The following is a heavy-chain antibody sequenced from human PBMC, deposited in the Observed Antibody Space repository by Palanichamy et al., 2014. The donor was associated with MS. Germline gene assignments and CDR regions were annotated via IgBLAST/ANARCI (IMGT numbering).Heavy chain of an antibody. CDR2: MNPYSGNT. D-gene: IGHD1/OR15-1a*01. Sequence: AGGEGLEWMGWMNPYSGNTAYAQKFQGRVTMTSNTSMSTAYLELSSLRSEDTAVYFCARGALGTTQNWFDPWGQGTLVTVSS. J-gene: IGHJ5*02. CDR3: ARGALGTTQNWFDP. V-gene: IGHV1-8*01.